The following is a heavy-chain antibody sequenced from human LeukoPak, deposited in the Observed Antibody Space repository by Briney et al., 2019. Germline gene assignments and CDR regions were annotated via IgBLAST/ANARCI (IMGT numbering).Heavy chain of an antibody. CDR2: VSSSGANT. V-gene: IGHV1-46*03. D-gene: IGHD2-2*01. Sequence: ASLKVSCKASGYMFTSYNMQWVRQAPGQGLEWMGMVSSSGANTKYAQKFRGKVTMTSDTSTSTVYMELSSLISDDTAVYYCARDQHYATDYWGQGTLVTVCS. J-gene: IGHJ4*02. CDR3: ARDQHYATDY. CDR1: GYMFTSYN.